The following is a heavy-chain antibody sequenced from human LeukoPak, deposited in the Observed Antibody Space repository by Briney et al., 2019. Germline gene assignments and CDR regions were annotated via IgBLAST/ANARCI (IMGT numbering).Heavy chain of an antibody. CDR2: IYYSGST. J-gene: IGHJ4*02. D-gene: IGHD6-13*01. CDR1: GGSISSSSYS. Sequence: SETLSLTCTVSGGSISSSSYSWGWIRQPPGKGLEWIGSIYYSGSTYYNPSLKSRVTISVDTSKNQFSLKLSSVTAADTAVYYCVAPGSSSWYYFDYWGQGTLVTVSS. CDR3: VAPGSSSWYYFDY. V-gene: IGHV4-39*01.